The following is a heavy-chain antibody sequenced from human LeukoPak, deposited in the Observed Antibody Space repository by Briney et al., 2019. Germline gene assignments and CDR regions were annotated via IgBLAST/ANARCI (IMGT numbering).Heavy chain of an antibody. CDR2: ISGSGGST. V-gene: IGHV3-23*01. CDR3: AKDLYIVVVPAGFDP. J-gene: IGHJ5*02. Sequence: GGSLRLSCAASGFTFSSYAMSWVRQAPGKGLEWVSAISGSGGSTYYADSVKGRFTISRDNSKSTLYLQMNSLRAEDTAVYYCAKDLYIVVVPAGFDPWGQGTLVTVSS. D-gene: IGHD2-2*01. CDR1: GFTFSSYA.